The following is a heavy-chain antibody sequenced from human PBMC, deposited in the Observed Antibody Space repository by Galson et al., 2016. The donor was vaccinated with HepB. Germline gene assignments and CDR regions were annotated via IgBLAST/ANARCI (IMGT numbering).Heavy chain of an antibody. CDR2: IFWDDTK. D-gene: IGHD2-21*01. CDR1: GFSLFTHGVG. J-gene: IGHJ4*02. CDR3: AHATYCGCDGYPTYDFDY. V-gene: IGHV2-5*02. Sequence: PALVKPTQTLTLTCSFSGFSLFTHGVGVGWIRQPPGKALEWLSLIFWDDTKRYSPSLKSRLTVTKGTSEDQVVLTLTNTDPADTDTYFCAHATYCGCDGYPTYDFDYWGPGTLVTVSS.